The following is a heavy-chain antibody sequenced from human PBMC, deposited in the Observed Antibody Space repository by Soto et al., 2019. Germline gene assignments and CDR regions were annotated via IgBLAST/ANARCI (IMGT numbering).Heavy chain of an antibody. J-gene: IGHJ4*02. CDR2: INYDGSFT. V-gene: IGHV3-74*01. D-gene: IGHD6-13*01. CDR3: TRGTRATSAGTGDH. Sequence: PGGSLRLSCTASGFTFNMYSMHWVRQVAGKGLVWVARINYDGSFTYYADSVKGRFTISRDNARDTLYLQMNDLSDEDTGLYFCTRGTRATSAGTGDHWGPGTQVTVSS. CDR1: GFTFNMYS.